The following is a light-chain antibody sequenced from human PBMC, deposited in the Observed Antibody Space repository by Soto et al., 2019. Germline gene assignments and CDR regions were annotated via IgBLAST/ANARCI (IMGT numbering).Light chain of an antibody. CDR2: RNN. J-gene: IGLJ3*02. CDR3: AAWDDSLSGLV. Sequence: QLVLTQPPSASGTSGQRVTISCSGSSSNIAINYVSWYHHLPGAVPKLLTYRNNQRASGVPDRFSGSKSGTSASLAISGLRSEDEADYYCAAWDDSLSGLVFGGGTQLTVL. CDR1: SSNIAINY. V-gene: IGLV1-47*01.